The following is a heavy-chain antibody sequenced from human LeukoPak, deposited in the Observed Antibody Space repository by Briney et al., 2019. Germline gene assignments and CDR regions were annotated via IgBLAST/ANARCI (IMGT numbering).Heavy chain of an antibody. J-gene: IGHJ3*02. CDR1: GGSISSYY. CDR3: ARGKLWFGELLRLDAFDI. D-gene: IGHD3-10*01. CDR2: IYYSGST. V-gene: IGHV4-59*12. Sequence: SETLSLTCTVSGGSISSYYWSWIRQPPGKGLEWIGYIYYSGSTNYNPSLKSRVTISVDTSKNQFSLKLSSVTAADTAVYYCARGKLWFGELLRLDAFDIWGQGTMVTVSS.